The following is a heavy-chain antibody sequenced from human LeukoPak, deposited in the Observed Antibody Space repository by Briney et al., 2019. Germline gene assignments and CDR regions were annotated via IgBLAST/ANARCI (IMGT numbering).Heavy chain of an antibody. CDR1: GFTFSSYS. V-gene: IGHV3-48*01. Sequence: GGSLRLSCAASGFTFSSYSMNWVRQAPGKGLEWVSYISSSSCTIYYADSVKGRFTISRDNAKNSLYLQMNSLRVEDTAVYYCASFSYCSGGSCYSEPWGQGTLVTVSS. D-gene: IGHD2-15*01. J-gene: IGHJ5*02. CDR2: ISSSSCTI. CDR3: ASFSYCSGGSCYSEP.